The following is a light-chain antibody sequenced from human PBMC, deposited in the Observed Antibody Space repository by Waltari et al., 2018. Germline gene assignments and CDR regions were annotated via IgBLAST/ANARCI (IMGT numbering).Light chain of an antibody. Sequence: IQLTQSPSSLSASVGDRVTITCRASQAISRYLARYQQKSGKAPKLLIYAASTLQSGFPSRFSGSGSGTDFTLTISSLQPEDFATYYCQQLNSYPLTFGPGTRVDIK. CDR1: QAISRY. J-gene: IGKJ3*01. CDR2: AAS. CDR3: QQLNSYPLT. V-gene: IGKV1-9*01.